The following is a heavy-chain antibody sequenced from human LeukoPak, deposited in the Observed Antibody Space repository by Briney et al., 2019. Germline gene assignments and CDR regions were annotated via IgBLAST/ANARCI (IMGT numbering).Heavy chain of an antibody. CDR1: GVPINSRGYS. J-gene: IGHJ4*02. Sequence: ETLSLTCTVSGVPINSRGYSWTWIRQAPGKGLEWVANIKQDGSEKYYVDSVKGRFTISKDSARNSLCLQMDSLRAEDTAVYYCPRVRYSIGYYYYFDYWGQGTLVTVSS. CDR2: IKQDGSEK. V-gene: IGHV3-7*05. CDR3: PRVRYSIGYYYYFDY. D-gene: IGHD6-19*01.